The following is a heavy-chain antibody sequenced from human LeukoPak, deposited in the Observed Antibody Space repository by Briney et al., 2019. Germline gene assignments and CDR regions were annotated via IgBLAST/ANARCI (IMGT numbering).Heavy chain of an antibody. Sequence: SETLSLTCTVSGGSISSSSYYWGWIRQPPGKGLEGIGSIYYSGSTYYNPSLKSRVTISVDTSKNQFSLKLSSVTAADTAVYYCARHRYGGNYYHYWGQGTLVTVSS. CDR2: IYYSGST. CDR1: GGSISSSSYY. V-gene: IGHV4-39*07. D-gene: IGHD4-23*01. CDR3: ARHRYGGNYYHY. J-gene: IGHJ4*02.